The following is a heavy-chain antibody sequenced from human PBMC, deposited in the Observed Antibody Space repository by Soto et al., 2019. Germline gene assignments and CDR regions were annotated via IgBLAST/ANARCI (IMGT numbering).Heavy chain of an antibody. Sequence: QVQLVQSGAEVKKPGSSVKVSCKASGGTFSSYTISWVRQAPGQGLEWMGRIIPILGIANYAQKFQGRVTITADKSTSTGYMELSSLSADDTAVYYCARDPVTSLDYWGQGTLVTVSS. D-gene: IGHD4-17*01. CDR1: GGTFSSYT. CDR2: IIPILGIA. J-gene: IGHJ4*02. CDR3: ARDPVTSLDY. V-gene: IGHV1-69*02.